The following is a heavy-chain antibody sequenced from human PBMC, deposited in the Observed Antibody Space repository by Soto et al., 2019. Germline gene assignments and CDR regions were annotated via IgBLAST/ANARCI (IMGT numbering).Heavy chain of an antibody. CDR1: GYTFTSYA. CDR2: INAGNGNT. CDR3: ARKIGTTEYYYYGMYV. Sequence: GASVKVSCKASGYTFTSYAMHWVRQAPGQRLEWMGWINAGNGNTKYSQKFQGRVTITRDTSASTAYMELSSLRSEDTAVYYCARKIGTTEYYYYGMYVWGQGTTVTVSS. J-gene: IGHJ6*02. V-gene: IGHV1-3*01. D-gene: IGHD1-7*01.